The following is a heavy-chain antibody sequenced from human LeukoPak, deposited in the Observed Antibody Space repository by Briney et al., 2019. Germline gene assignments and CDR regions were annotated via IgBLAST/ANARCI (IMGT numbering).Heavy chain of an antibody. Sequence: SETLSLTCAVYGGSFSGYYWSWIRQPPGKGLEWIGSIYYSGNTYYNPSLKSRVTISVDTSKNQFSLKLSSVTAADTAVYYCAREGTTGTADWFDPWGQGTLVTVSS. CDR2: IYYSGNT. J-gene: IGHJ5*02. CDR3: AREGTTGTADWFDP. D-gene: IGHD1-1*01. CDR1: GGSFSGYY. V-gene: IGHV4-34*01.